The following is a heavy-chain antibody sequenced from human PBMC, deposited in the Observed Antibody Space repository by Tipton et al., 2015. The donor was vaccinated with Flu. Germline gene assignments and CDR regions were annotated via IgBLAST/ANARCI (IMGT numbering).Heavy chain of an antibody. Sequence: TLSLTCTASGGSLSSFYWTWIRQPAGKGLEWIGRIYSSGITKYNPSLKSRVTMSVDTSKNQFSLSLSSVTAADTAVYYCARGSGSGTFVIFDYWGQGTLVTSSS. CDR2: IYSSGIT. CDR3: ARGSGSGTFVIFDY. D-gene: IGHD3-10*01. J-gene: IGHJ4*02. CDR1: GGSLSSFY. V-gene: IGHV4-4*07.